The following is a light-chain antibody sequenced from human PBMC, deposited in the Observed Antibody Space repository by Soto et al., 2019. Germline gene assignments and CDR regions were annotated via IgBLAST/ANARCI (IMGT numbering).Light chain of an antibody. CDR3: NSYAASNGFV. Sequence: QSALTQPPSASGSPGQSVTISCTGTSSDVGAYNYVSWYQQHPGRAPKLVIFEVHKRPSGVPDRFSGSKSGNTASLTVSGLQTEDEADYYCNSYAASNGFVFGTGTKLTVL. V-gene: IGLV2-8*01. CDR2: EVH. CDR1: SSDVGAYNY. J-gene: IGLJ1*01.